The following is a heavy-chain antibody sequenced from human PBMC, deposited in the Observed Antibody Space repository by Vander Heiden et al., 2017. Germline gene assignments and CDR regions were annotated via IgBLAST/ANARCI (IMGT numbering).Heavy chain of an antibody. V-gene: IGHV3-23*01. CDR1: GFTFNNYV. Sequence: EVQLLESGGDLVQPGASLRLSCTTSGFTFNNYVMSWVRQAPGKGLEWVSGLSGTGDNPYYADSVKGRFSISRDSSKNTLYLQMNSLRAEDTAVYYCAKDRGSYYYNALDVWGQGTTVTVSS. CDR3: AKDRGSYYYNALDV. CDR2: LSGTGDNP. D-gene: IGHD3-10*01. J-gene: IGHJ6*02.